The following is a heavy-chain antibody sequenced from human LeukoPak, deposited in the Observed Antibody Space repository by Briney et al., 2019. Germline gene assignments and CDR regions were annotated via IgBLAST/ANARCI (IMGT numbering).Heavy chain of an antibody. V-gene: IGHV1-24*01. CDR1: GYTLTELS. J-gene: IGHJ3*02. CDR3: ATDLAVAATNQEPLDAFDI. CDR2: FDPEDGET. D-gene: IGHD2-15*01. Sequence: ASVKVSCKVSGYTLTELSMHWVRQAPGKGLEWMGGFDPEDGETIYAQKFQGRVTMTEDTSTDTAYMELSSLRSEDTAVYYCATDLAVAATNQEPLDAFDIWGQGTMVTVSS.